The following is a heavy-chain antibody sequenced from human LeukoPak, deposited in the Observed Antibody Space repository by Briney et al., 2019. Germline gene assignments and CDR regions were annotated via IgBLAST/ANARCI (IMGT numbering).Heavy chain of an antibody. V-gene: IGHV4-59*01. CDR1: GGSISSYY. CDR3: ARDKGPYWYFDL. J-gene: IGHJ2*01. CDR2: INNRGST. Sequence: SETLSLTCTVSGGSISSYYWNWIRQPPGKGLEWIANINNRGSTDYNPSLKSRLTISLDTSKNQISLKLSWVTAADTAVYYCARDKGPYWYFDLWGRGTLVTVPS.